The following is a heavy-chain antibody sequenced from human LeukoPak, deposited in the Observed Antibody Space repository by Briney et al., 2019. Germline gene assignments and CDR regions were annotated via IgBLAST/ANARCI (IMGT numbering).Heavy chain of an antibody. CDR1: GFTFSSYA. CDR2: IRSSGGGT. Sequence: PRGSLRLSCSASGFTFSSYAMHWVRQAPGKGLEYVSAIRSSGGGTYYADSVKGRFTISRDNSRNTLYLQMSSLRAEDTAVYYCARTPPNWGADYWGQGTLVTVSS. D-gene: IGHD7-27*01. V-gene: IGHV3-64D*06. J-gene: IGHJ4*02. CDR3: ARTPPNWGADY.